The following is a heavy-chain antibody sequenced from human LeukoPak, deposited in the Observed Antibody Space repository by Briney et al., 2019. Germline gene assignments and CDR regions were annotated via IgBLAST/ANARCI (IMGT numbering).Heavy chain of an antibody. CDR1: GYTFTGYY. J-gene: IGHJ4*02. CDR2: INPGSGAT. Sequence: ASVKVSCKASGYTFTGYYMHWVRQAPGQGLEWMGWINPGSGATEYAQKFQGRFTMTRDTSIDTADIELNSLTSDDTALYFCARALVRGVIMPANYWGQGTLVTVSS. D-gene: IGHD3-10*02. V-gene: IGHV1-2*02. CDR3: ARALVRGVIMPANY.